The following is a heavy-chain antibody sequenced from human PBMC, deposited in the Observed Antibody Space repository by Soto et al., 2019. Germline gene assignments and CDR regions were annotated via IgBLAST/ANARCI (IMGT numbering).Heavy chain of an antibody. CDR3: ARDGERGYSYAYGFDP. J-gene: IGHJ5*02. V-gene: IGHV3-30-3*01. CDR1: GLTFSTYS. CDR2: ISYDGNNK. D-gene: IGHD5-18*01. Sequence: PGGSLRLSCAASGLTFSTYSMHWVRQAPGKGLEWVALISYDGNNKYYADSVKGRFTISRDNSKNTLYLQMNSLRAEDTAVFHCARDGERGYSYAYGFDPWGQGTLVTVSS.